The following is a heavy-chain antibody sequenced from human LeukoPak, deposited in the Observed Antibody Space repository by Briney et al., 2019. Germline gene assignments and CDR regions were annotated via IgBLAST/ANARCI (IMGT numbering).Heavy chain of an antibody. D-gene: IGHD6-6*01. Sequence: PGGSLRLSCAASGFTFSSYVMNWVRQAPGKGLEWVSGISSTGSSTYYADSVKGRFNISRDNSKNTLYLQMNSLRAEDTAVYYCAKDPGYGSSFLFFYWGQGTLVTVSS. CDR3: AKDPGYGSSFLFFY. V-gene: IGHV3-23*01. J-gene: IGHJ4*02. CDR2: ISSTGSST. CDR1: GFTFSSYV.